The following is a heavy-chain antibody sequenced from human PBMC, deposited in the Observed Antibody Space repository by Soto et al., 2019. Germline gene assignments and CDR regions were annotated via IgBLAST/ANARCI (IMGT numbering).Heavy chain of an antibody. CDR1: GFTFSRDA. V-gene: IGHV3-48*01. CDR3: ARDRGYTGYDFAY. D-gene: IGHD5-12*01. J-gene: IGHJ4*02. CDR2: INHDSGTI. Sequence: EVHLVESGGGLVQPGGSLRLSCAASGFTFSRDAMNWVRQAPGKGLEWVSYINHDSGTIYYADSVKGRFTISRDNANNLLSLQMNSLRAEDTAVYYCARDRGYTGYDFAYWGQGTLVTVSS.